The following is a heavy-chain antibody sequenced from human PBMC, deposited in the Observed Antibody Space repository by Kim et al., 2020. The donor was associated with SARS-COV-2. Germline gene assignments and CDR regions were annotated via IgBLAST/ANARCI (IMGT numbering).Heavy chain of an antibody. CDR3: ASFPEPEDHRLPPIDY. Sequence: SETLSLTCTVSGGSISSSSYYWGWIRQPPGKGLEWIGSIYYSGSTYYNPSLKSRVTISVDTSKNQFSLKLSSVTAADTAVYYCASFPEPEDHRLPPIDYWGQGTLVTVSS. J-gene: IGHJ4*02. D-gene: IGHD5-18*01. CDR1: GGSISSSSYY. V-gene: IGHV4-39*01. CDR2: IYYSGST.